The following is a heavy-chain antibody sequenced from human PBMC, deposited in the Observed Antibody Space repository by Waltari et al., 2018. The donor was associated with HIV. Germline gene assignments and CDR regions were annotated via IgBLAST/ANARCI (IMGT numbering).Heavy chain of an antibody. CDR3: AKSDIDYGMDV. CDR1: GFTFDYYA. Sequence: EVQLVESGGGLVQPGRSLSLSCAASGFTFDYYAMPWVRQVPGESLGWVSCITCNSGRTGYPDSVKGRFIISRDNAKNVLYLQMNSLRVEDTALYYCAKSDIDYGMDVWGQGTTVTVSS. CDR2: ITCNSGRT. D-gene: IGHD2-15*01. J-gene: IGHJ6*02. V-gene: IGHV3-9*01.